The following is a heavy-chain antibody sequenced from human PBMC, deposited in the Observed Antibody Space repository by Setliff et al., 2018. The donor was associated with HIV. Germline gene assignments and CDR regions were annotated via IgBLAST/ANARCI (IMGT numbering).Heavy chain of an antibody. CDR3: ATGIPSDLDY. CDR1: GYRFIGHY. Sequence: ASVKVSCKTSGYRFIGHYLHLVRLAPGQGPEWVGWINPETGDPNYAQKFRGRVLMTRDTSITTAFLHVAKLTSDDTAICYCATGIPSDLDYWGQGTLVTVSS. CDR2: INPETGDP. V-gene: IGHV1-2*02. D-gene: IGHD2-21*01. J-gene: IGHJ4*01.